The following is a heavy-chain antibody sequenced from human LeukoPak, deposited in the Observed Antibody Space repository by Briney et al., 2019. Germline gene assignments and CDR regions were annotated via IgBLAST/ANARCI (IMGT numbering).Heavy chain of an antibody. D-gene: IGHD3-3*01. CDR3: ARSPARKIRSPGTHWFDP. V-gene: IGHV1-18*01. J-gene: IGHJ5*02. CDR1: GGTFSSYA. CDR2: ISAYNGNT. Sequence: ASVKVSCKASGGTFSSYAISWVRQAPGQGLEWMGWISAYNGNTNYAQKLQGRVTMTTDTSTSTAYMELRSLRSEDTAVYYCARSPARKIRSPGTHWFDPWGQGTLVTVSS.